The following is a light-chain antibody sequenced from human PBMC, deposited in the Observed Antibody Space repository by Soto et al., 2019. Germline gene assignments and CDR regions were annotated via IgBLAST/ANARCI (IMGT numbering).Light chain of an antibody. V-gene: IGKV1-5*01. CDR1: QSISGW. CDR2: DVS. CDR3: QQYKILWT. J-gene: IGKJ1*01. Sequence: DIQMTQSPSTLSASVGDRVTITCRASQSISGWLAWYQQKPGKAPVLLIYDVSTLESGVPSRFSGSGSETEFTLNISSLQPNDSATYFCQQYKILWTFGQDTKVEIK.